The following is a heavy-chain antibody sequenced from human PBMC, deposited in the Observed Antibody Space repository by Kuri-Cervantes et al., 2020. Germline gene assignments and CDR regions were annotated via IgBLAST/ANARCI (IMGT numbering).Heavy chain of an antibody. D-gene: IGHD4-23*01. J-gene: IGHJ4*02. V-gene: IGHV4-59*08. CDR3: ARADPNDYGGISGFDY. CDR2: IYYSGST. Sequence: GSLRLSCTVSGGSISSYYWSWIRQPPGKGLEWIGYIYYSGSTNYNPSLKSRVTISVDTSKNQFSLKLSSVTAADTAVYYCARADPNDYGGISGFDYWGQGTLVTVSS. CDR1: GGSISSYY.